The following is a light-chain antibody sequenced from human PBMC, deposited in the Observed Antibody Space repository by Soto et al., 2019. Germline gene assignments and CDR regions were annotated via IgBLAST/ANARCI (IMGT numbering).Light chain of an antibody. CDR3: QQCDNLPLT. V-gene: IGKV1-33*01. Sequence: DLQTTQSPPAQSAPVGDRVIITCQASQAISNCVNWYQQKPGKAPKLMSYDASYLQTGVPSRFSGSGSATDFSFTISSLQPEDFATYYCQQCDNLPLTFGPGTKVDIK. J-gene: IGKJ3*01. CDR1: QAISNC. CDR2: DAS.